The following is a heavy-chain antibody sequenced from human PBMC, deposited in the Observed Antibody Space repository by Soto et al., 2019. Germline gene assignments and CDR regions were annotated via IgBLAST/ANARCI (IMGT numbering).Heavy chain of an antibody. CDR2: INPGDNRT. V-gene: IGHV1-46*01. Sequence: QVQLVQSGAEVKKPGASVRISCKASGYTFTIYYLHWVRQAPGQGLAWMGIINPGDNRTNYAQKFQGRVTMTSDTSTSTAYMELSSLRSEDTAVYYCVRGPLNVGVATYGLDVWGQGTTVTVSS. D-gene: IGHD3-3*01. CDR1: GYTFTIYY. J-gene: IGHJ6*02. CDR3: VRGPLNVGVATYGLDV.